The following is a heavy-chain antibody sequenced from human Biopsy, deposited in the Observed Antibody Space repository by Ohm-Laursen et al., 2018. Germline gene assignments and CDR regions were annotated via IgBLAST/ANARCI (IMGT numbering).Heavy chain of an antibody. CDR2: VYYTGST. CDR1: GDSISSYY. CDR3: ARDRGYYSDRTVPGYFDL. Sequence: PSETLSLTCTVSGDSISSYYWSWIRQPPGKGLQWIGYVYYTGSTDYNPSLQSRVTISVDTSKNHFSLRLRSVTPADTAIYYCARDRGYYSDRTVPGYFDLWAVAPWSLSPQ. J-gene: IGHJ2*01. V-gene: IGHV4-59*01. D-gene: IGHD3-22*01.